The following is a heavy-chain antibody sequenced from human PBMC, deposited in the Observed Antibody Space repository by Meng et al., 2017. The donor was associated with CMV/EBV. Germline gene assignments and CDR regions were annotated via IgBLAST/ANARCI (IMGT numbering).Heavy chain of an antibody. D-gene: IGHD2-2*01. V-gene: IGHV1-2*02. J-gene: IGHJ6*02. Sequence: SVKVSCKASGYTFTGYYMHWVRQAPGQGLEWMGWINPNSGGTNYAQKFQGRVTMTRDSSISTAYMELSRLRSDDTAVYYCARQLQFGEYGMDVWGQGTTVTVSS. CDR1: GYTFTGYY. CDR2: INPNSGGT. CDR3: ARQLQFGEYGMDV.